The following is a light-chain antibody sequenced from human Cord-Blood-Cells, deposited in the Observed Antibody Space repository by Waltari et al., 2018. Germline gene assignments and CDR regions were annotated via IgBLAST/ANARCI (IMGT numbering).Light chain of an antibody. CDR1: QGITNY. J-gene: IGKJ1*01. Sequence: DIQMTQSPSSLSASVGDRVTITCRASQGITNYLAWFLQKPGKAPNSLIYAASSLRSGVPSRFSGSGSGTDFTLPISSLQPEDFATYYCQQYNSYPWTFGQGTKVEIK. CDR2: AAS. V-gene: IGKV1-16*01. CDR3: QQYNSYPWT.